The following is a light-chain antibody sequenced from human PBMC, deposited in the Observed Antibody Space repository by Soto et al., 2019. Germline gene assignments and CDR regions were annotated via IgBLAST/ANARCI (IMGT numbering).Light chain of an antibody. CDR3: QHYGSSLWT. CDR1: QSVSSSY. Sequence: EIVLTQSPGTLSVSPGERATLSCRARQSVSSSYLAWYQQQPGQAPRLLIYGASSRATGIPDRFSGSGSGTNCTLTISSLEPEDFAVYYCQHYGSSLWTFGKGTKVEIK. J-gene: IGKJ1*01. CDR2: GAS. V-gene: IGKV3-20*01.